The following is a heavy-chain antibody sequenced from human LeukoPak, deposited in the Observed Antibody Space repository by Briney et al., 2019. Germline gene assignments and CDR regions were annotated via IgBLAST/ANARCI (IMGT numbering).Heavy chain of an antibody. V-gene: IGHV2-5*01. D-gene: IGHD3-3*01. J-gene: IGHJ4*02. CDR1: GFSLSTSGGG. CDR3: AHLLRVRSFWSGYYTAAFDY. CDR2: IYWNDDK. Sequence: ESGPTLVKPTQTLTLTCTFSGFSLSTSGGGVGWIRQPPGKALEWLALIYWNDDKRYSPSLKSRLTITKDTSKNQVVLTMTNMDPVDTATYYCAHLLRVRSFWSGYYTAAFDYWGQGTLVTVSS.